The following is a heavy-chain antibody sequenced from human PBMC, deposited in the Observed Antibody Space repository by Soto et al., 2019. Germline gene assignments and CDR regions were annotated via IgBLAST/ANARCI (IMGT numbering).Heavy chain of an antibody. CDR3: ARLSGYCTSTSCYAPFDY. D-gene: IGHD2-2*01. CDR1: GYRFTSYW. Sequence: GESLKISCKGSGYRFTSYWIGWVRQMPGKGLEWMGIIYPGDSETRYSPTFQGQVTMSADKSISTAYLQWSSLKASDTAMYYCARLSGYCTSTSCYAPFDYWGQGTLVTVSS. CDR2: IYPGDSET. J-gene: IGHJ4*02. V-gene: IGHV5-51*01.